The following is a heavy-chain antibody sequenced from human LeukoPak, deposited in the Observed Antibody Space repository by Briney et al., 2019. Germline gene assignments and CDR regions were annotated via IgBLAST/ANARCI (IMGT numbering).Heavy chain of an antibody. J-gene: IGHJ4*02. CDR1: GFTISSYS. CDR3: AREQGIFDY. CDR2: ISSSSKTI. V-gene: IGHV3-48*02. Sequence: GGTLRLSCAASGFTISSYSMNWVRQPQENGLEWVSYISSSSKTIYYADSVRGRFTISRDNAKNSLYLQMNSLRDKDSAVYYCAREQGIFDYRGQGTLATVSS.